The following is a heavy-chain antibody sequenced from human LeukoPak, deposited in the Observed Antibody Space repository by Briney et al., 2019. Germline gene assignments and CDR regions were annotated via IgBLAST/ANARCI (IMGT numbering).Heavy chain of an antibody. D-gene: IGHD1-26*01. CDR2: IRRGGAT. V-gene: IGHV3-15*01. Sequence: GSLRLSCAGSGFAFSDYYMTWIRQAPGKGLEWIGRIRRGGATDNAAPVNGRFTISRDDSKNTIYLQINSLKIEDTAVYYCKWEKTVYYGMDVWGQGTTVTVSS. CDR3: KWEKTVYYGMDV. CDR1: GFAFSDYY. J-gene: IGHJ6*02.